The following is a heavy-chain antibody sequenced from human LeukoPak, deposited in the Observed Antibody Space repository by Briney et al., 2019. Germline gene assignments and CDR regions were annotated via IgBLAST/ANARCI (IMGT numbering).Heavy chain of an antibody. CDR3: TREAWRPYLDS. CDR1: GFTFKGYW. D-gene: IGHD3-3*01. CDR2: IQQDGSEK. J-gene: IGHJ4*02. Sequence: PGGSLRLSCAASGFTFKGYWMSWVRQAPGKGLEWVANIQQDGSEKKYVDSVKGRFTISRDNAKNSLYLQMDSLRAEDTAVYYCTREAWRPYLDSWGQGALVTVSS. V-gene: IGHV3-7*01.